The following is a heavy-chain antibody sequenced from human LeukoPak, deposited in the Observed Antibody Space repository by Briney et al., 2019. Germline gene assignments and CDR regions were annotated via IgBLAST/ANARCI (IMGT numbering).Heavy chain of an antibody. D-gene: IGHD6-6*01. Sequence: GGFLRLSCAASGFTVSSNYMSWVRQAPGKGLEWVSVIYSGGSTYYADSVKGRFTISRDNSKNTLYLQMNSLRAEDTAVYYCARGRPAGYFDYWGQGTLVTVSS. J-gene: IGHJ4*02. V-gene: IGHV3-53*01. CDR3: ARGRPAGYFDY. CDR2: IYSGGST. CDR1: GFTVSSNY.